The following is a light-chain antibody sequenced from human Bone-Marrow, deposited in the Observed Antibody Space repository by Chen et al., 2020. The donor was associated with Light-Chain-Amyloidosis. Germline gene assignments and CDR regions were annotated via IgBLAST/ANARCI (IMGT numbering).Light chain of an antibody. V-gene: IGKV1-39*01. CDR2: GAS. J-gene: IGKJ2*03. Sequence: DIKMTQSPSSLSASVGDTVTISCRAGQDIGKFLHWYQQKPGKAPTLLISGASRLPSGAPSRFRGSGSGTDFTPTIRRLQPEDSATYYCQQTYARPPFSFGQGTTLEI. CDR1: QDIGKF. CDR3: QQTYARPPFS.